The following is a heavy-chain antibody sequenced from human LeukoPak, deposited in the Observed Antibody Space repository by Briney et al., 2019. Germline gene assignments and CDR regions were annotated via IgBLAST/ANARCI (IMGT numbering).Heavy chain of an antibody. CDR3: VQLMENQLLRKGWTDS. CDR1: GFTFSSYA. D-gene: IGHD3/OR15-3a*01. CDR2: ISGSGGST. J-gene: IGHJ5*02. V-gene: IGHV3-23*01. Sequence: GGSLRLSCAASGFTFSSYAMSWVRQAPGKGLEWVSAISGSGGSTYYADSVKGRFTISRDNSKNTLHLQMNSLRVEDTAVYYCVQLMENQLLRKGWTDSWGQGTLLTVST.